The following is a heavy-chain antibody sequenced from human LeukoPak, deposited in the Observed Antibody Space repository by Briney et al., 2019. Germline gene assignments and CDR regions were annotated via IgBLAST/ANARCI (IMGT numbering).Heavy chain of an antibody. D-gene: IGHD3-10*01. CDR1: GYTFSNYG. CDR2: ISGHNGDV. J-gene: IGHJ4*02. V-gene: IGHV1-18*01. CDR3: SRYNSLLRGVTTSDY. Sequence: GTSVKVSCKASGYTFSNYGITWVRQAPGQGREWRGTISGHNGDVNYAPKFQGRVNMTTDTSTTTAYMELRSLRFDATAVYYCSRYNSLLRGVTTSDYWGQGTLVRVSS.